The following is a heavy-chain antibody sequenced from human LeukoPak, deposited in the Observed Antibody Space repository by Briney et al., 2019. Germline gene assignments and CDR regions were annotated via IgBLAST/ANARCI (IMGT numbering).Heavy chain of an antibody. V-gene: IGHV4-4*02. CDR1: GDSINSLDL. D-gene: IGHD3-22*01. CDR3: AGLVGRYSSGLYYYYFDY. Sequence: SETLSLTCTVSGDSINSLDLWSWVRQPPGRGRRWFGELYLSGTTHSNPSVKSRVTISIDKSKNQFFLNLSSVTAADTAVYYCAGLVGRYSSGLYYYYFDYWGQGTLVTVSS. CDR2: LYLSGTT. J-gene: IGHJ4*02.